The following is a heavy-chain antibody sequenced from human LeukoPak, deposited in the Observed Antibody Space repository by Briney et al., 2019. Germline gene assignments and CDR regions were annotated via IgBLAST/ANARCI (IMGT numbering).Heavy chain of an antibody. D-gene: IGHD3-22*01. CDR3: ARDPPYYYDSSGYYPPDY. V-gene: IGHV3-30-3*01. CDR1: GFTFSSYA. Sequence: GGSLRLSCAASGFTFSSYAMHWVRQAPGKGLEWVAVISYDGSNKYYADSMKGRFTISRDNSKNTLYLQMNSLRAEDTAVYYCARDPPYYYDSSGYYPPDYWGQGTLATVSS. CDR2: ISYDGSNK. J-gene: IGHJ4*02.